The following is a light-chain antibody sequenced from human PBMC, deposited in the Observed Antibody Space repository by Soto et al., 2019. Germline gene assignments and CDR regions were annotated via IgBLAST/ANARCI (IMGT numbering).Light chain of an antibody. J-gene: IGLJ1*01. Sequence: QSVLTQPASVSGCPGRSITISCTGTSSNVGSYKLVSWYQQHPGKAPKLMIFEVNKRPSGVSNRFSGSKSGNTASLTISGLKVEDEADYYCCSSGGSPTYVFGTGTKVTVL. V-gene: IGLV2-23*02. CDR2: EVN. CDR1: SSNVGSYKL. CDR3: CSSGGSPTYV.